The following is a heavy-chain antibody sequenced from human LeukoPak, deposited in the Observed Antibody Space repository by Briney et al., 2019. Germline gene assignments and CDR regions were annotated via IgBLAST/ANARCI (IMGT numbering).Heavy chain of an antibody. D-gene: IGHD4-17*01. CDR1: GGSFSGYY. Sequence: SETLSLTCAVYGGSFSGYYWSWIRQPPGEGLEWIGEINHSGSTNYNPSLKSRVTISVDTSKNQFSLKLSSVTAADTAVYYCARDASRGYYDYGDYGAFYWYFDLWGRGTLVTVSS. V-gene: IGHV4-34*01. CDR2: INHSGST. CDR3: ARDASRGYYDYGDYGAFYWYFDL. J-gene: IGHJ2*01.